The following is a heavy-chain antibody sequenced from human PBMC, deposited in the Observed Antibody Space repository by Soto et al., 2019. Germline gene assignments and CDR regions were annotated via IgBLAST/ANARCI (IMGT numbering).Heavy chain of an antibody. CDR2: FIPILDMA. CDR3: AITYCRDNSCPRDFDF. D-gene: IGHD2-21*01. Sequence: QVQVVQSGAEVKKPESSVKVSCKPSGGTFNTSTVNWVRLAPGHGFEWMGRFIPILDMANYAQKFQDRVTITADRSTFTAYMELNSLTSDDTAVYYCAITYCRDNSCPRDFDFWGPGTLVTVSS. V-gene: IGHV1-69*02. J-gene: IGHJ4*02. CDR1: GGTFNTST.